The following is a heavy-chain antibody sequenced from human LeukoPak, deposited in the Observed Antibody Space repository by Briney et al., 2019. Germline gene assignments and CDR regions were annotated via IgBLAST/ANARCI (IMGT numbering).Heavy chain of an antibody. CDR3: AKIPGYSSGPFYFDY. V-gene: IGHV3-23*01. D-gene: IGHD6-19*01. CDR1: GFTFSNAW. J-gene: IGHJ4*02. Sequence: PGGSLRLSCAASGFTFSNAWMSWVRQAPGKGLEWVSAISGSGGSTYYADSVKGRFTISRDNSKNTLYLQMNSLRAEDTAVYYCAKIPGYSSGPFYFDYWGQGTLVTVSS. CDR2: ISGSGGST.